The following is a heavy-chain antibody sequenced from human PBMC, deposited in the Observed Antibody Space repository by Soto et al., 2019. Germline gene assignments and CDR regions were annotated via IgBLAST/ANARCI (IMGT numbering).Heavy chain of an antibody. J-gene: IGHJ5*02. D-gene: IGHD3-22*01. CDR1: GNSFNTYA. Sequence: ASVKVSCKASGNSFNTYAIFWVRQAPGQGLEWMGWINAGNGNTKYSQKFQGRDTITRDTAASTVYMELSSLRSEDTALYYCAREVHYYDSRGPQSWGQGTLVTVSS. CDR3: AREVHYYDSRGPQS. V-gene: IGHV1-3*01. CDR2: INAGNGNT.